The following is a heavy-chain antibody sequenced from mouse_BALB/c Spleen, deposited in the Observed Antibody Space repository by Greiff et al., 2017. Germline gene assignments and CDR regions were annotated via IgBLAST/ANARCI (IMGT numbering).Heavy chain of an antibody. CDR3: ARVTTAIGAMDY. J-gene: IGHJ4*01. V-gene: IGHV1-87*01. D-gene: IGHD1-2*01. Sequence: LQESGAELARPGASVKLSCKASGYTFTSYWMQWVKQRPGQGLEWIGAIYPGDGDTRYTQKFKGKATLTADKSSSTAYMQLSSLASEDSAVYYCARVTTAIGAMDYWGQGTSVTVSS. CDR2: IYPGDGDT. CDR1: GYTFTSYW.